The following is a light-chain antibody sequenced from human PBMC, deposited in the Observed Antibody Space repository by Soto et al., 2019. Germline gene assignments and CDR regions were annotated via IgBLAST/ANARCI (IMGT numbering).Light chain of an antibody. Sequence: EIVLTQSPATLSLSPGERATLSCRASQSVSSYLAWYQQKPGQAPRLLIYDASNRATGIPARFSGSGSGTDFTLTISSLGPEDFAVYYCQQSSNWPPVLTFGGGTKVEIK. CDR2: DAS. CDR3: QQSSNWPPVLT. V-gene: IGKV3-11*01. J-gene: IGKJ4*01. CDR1: QSVSSY.